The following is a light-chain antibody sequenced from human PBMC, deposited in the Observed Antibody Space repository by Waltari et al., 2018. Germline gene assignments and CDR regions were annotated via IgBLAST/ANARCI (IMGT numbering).Light chain of an antibody. Sequence: QSVLTQPPSASGAPGQRVTISCSGSSSNIGSNTVNWYKQLPGTSPKLLIYKNGRRPSGVPHRFSGSRSDNSASLTISWLQSEDEADYYCAAWDDSRNGHVVFGGGTKVTVL. CDR2: KNG. J-gene: IGLJ2*01. CDR1: SSNIGSNT. V-gene: IGLV1-44*01. CDR3: AAWDDSRNGHVV.